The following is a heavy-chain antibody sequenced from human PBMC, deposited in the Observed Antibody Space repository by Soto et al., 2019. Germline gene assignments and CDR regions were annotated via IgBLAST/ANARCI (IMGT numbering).Heavy chain of an antibody. D-gene: IGHD5-18*01. CDR1: GFIFISSA. V-gene: IGHV1-58*01. Sequence: GASVKVSCKASGFIFISSAVQWVRQARGQRPEWIGWIVVGSGNTKYAQKFQHRVTITRDMSTSTVYMELRSLRSDDTAVYYCARDPRYIYGKSVDYWGQVTLVTVS. J-gene: IGHJ4*02. CDR2: IVVGSGNT. CDR3: ARDPRYIYGKSVDY.